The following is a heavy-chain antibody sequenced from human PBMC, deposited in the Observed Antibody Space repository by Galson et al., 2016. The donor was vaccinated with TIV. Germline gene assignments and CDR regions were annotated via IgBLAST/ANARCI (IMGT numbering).Heavy chain of an antibody. V-gene: IGHV3-23*01. D-gene: IGHD1-26*01. J-gene: IGHJ3*02. Sequence: SPKNSCAASGFSFSTYGMIWVRQAPGKGLEWVSFISYTSGSRYYEDSVKGRVTISRDNSKNMLYLQMNSLTGEDTAVYYCARDGARGGAHDGFDIWGQVTMVNVSS. CDR1: GFSFSTYG. CDR3: ARDGARGGAHDGFDI. CDR2: ISYTSGSR.